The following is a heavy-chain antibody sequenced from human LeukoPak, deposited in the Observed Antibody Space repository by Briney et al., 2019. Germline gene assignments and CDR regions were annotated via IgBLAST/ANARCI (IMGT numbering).Heavy chain of an antibody. D-gene: IGHD2-2*03. V-gene: IGHV3-30-3*01. CDR2: ISYDGSNK. CDR3: ARDRNGYCSSTSCANDAFDI. CDR1: GFTFSSYA. J-gene: IGHJ3*02. Sequence: GGSLRLSCAASGFTFSSYAMHWVRQAPGKGLEWVAVISYDGSNKYYADSVKGRFTISRDNSKNTLYLQMNSLRAEDTAVYYRARDRNGYCSSTSCANDAFDIWGQGTMVTVSS.